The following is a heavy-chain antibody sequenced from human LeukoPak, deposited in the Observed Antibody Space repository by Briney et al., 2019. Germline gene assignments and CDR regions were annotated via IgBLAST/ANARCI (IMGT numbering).Heavy chain of an antibody. CDR3: ARAIRYQLLSDY. CDR1: GYTFTSYD. CDR2: MNPNSGNT. Sequence: GASVKVSCKASGYTFTSYDINWVRQATGQGLEWMGWMNPNSGNTGYAQKFQGRAAITRDTSTATAYLELSGLTSEDTAVYYCARAIRYQLLSDYWGQGTLVTVSS. D-gene: IGHD2-2*01. J-gene: IGHJ4*02. V-gene: IGHV1-8*01.